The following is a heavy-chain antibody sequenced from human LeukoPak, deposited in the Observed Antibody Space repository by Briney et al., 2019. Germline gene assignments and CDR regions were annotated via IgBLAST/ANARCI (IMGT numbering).Heavy chain of an antibody. Sequence: ASVTVSCKASGGTFISYAISWVRQAPGQGLEWMGGIIPIFGTANYAQKFQGRVTITADKSTSTAYMELSSVTAADTAVYYCARVQRWFDPWGQGTLVTVSS. CDR3: ARVQRWFDP. CDR2: IIPIFGTA. CDR1: GGTFISYA. V-gene: IGHV1-69*06. J-gene: IGHJ5*02. D-gene: IGHD6-25*01.